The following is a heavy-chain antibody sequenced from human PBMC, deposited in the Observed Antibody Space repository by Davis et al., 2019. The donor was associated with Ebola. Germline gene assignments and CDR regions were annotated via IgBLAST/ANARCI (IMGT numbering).Heavy chain of an antibody. Sequence: GESLKISCAASGFTFTSYVMTWVRQSPGKGLEWVSSISGSGDRTYYADSVKGRFTISRDNSRNTLFLHMNSLRAEDTAIYYCAKDPNDDYFGAFDNWGQGTMVTVSS. V-gene: IGHV3-23*01. CDR1: GFTFTSYV. D-gene: IGHD4-17*01. CDR3: AKDPNDDYFGAFDN. J-gene: IGHJ3*02. CDR2: ISGSGDRT.